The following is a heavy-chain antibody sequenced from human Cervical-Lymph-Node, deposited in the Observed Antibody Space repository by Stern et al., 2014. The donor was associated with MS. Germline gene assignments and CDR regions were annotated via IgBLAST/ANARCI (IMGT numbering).Heavy chain of an antibody. CDR2: IFPGGSDI. V-gene: IGHV5-51*01. J-gene: IGHJ4*02. CDR3: ARQRYFDY. CDR1: GYTFTSYW. Sequence: DQLVQSGPEVKRPGESLKISCQASGYTFTSYWIGGVRQMTGKGLDWSAIIFPGGSDIRYSPSFQGQVTISADKSSSTAYLQWNNLKASDTAIYYCARQRYFDYWGQGTLVTVSS.